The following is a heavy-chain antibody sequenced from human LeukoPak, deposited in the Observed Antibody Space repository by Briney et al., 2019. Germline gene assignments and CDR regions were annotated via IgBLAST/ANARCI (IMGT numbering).Heavy chain of an antibody. J-gene: IGHJ6*03. Sequence: SETLSLTCTVSGGSINSYYWSWIRQPAGKGLEWIGRIYTSGSSNYNPSLKSRVTISVDTSKNQFSLKLSSVTAADTAVYYCARGTIPYSSSWYSSEYYYYYYMDVWGKGTTVTVSS. CDR2: IYTSGSS. CDR3: ARGTIPYSSSWYSSEYYYYYYMDV. V-gene: IGHV4-4*07. D-gene: IGHD6-13*01. CDR1: GGSINSYY.